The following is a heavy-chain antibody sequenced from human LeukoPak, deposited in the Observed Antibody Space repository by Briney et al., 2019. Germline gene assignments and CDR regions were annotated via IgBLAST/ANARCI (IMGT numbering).Heavy chain of an antibody. Sequence: SETLSLTCTVSGGSISSYYWSWIRQPPGKGLEWIGYIYYSGSTNYNPSLKSRVTISVDTSKNQFSLKLSSVTAADTAVYYCARDLSGEENGSGAWGQGTLVTVSS. CDR1: GGSISSYY. J-gene: IGHJ5*02. D-gene: IGHD7-27*01. V-gene: IGHV4-59*12. CDR2: IYYSGST. CDR3: ARDLSGEENGSGA.